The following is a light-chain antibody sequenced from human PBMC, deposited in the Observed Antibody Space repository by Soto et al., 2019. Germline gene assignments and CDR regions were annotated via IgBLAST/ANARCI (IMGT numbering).Light chain of an antibody. CDR2: EVS. V-gene: IGLV2-14*01. CDR3: SSYTRSSTRV. CDR1: SSDVGGYNY. J-gene: IGLJ1*01. Sequence: QSALTQPASLSGSPGQSITISCTGTSSDVGGYNYVSWYQQHPGKAPKLMIYEVSNRPSGVSNRFSGSKSGNTASLTISGLQAEDEADYYCSSYTRSSTRVFGTGTKVIVL.